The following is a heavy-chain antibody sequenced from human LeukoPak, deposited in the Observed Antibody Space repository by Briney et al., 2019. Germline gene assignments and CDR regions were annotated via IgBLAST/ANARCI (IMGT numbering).Heavy chain of an antibody. CDR3: ARGADGVSSNSRGWFDP. CDR1: GFTFNRYN. D-gene: IGHD2-15*01. CDR2: ISTSSSYI. V-gene: IGHV3-21*01. J-gene: IGHJ5*02. Sequence: AESLRLFCAASGFTFNRYNMNWVRRAPGKGLEWVSSISTSSSYIYYADSVRGRFTISRDNAKNSLYLQMNSLRAEDTAVYSCARGADGVSSNSRGWFDPCGQGTLAIASS.